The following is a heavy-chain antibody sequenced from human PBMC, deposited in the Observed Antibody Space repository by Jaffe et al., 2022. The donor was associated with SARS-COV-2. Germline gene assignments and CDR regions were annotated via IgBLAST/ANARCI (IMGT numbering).Heavy chain of an antibody. CDR1: GYNFHNYG. CDR2: VVAYSGDT. V-gene: IGHV1-18*01. CDR3: ARHDMGTDRAFDI. Sequence: QVQLVQSGDEVKKPGASVKVSCQASGYNFHNYGISWVRQARGQGPEWMGWVVAYSGDTSYAQKFQGRVIMTADISTSTAYMELMSLTPDDTAVYYCARHDMGTDRAFDIWGQGTKFTVSS. J-gene: IGHJ3*02. D-gene: IGHD1-1*01.